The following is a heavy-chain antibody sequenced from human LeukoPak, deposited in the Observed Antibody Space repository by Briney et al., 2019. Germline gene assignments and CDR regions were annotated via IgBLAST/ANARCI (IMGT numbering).Heavy chain of an antibody. J-gene: IGHJ5*02. CDR2: IYHSGST. V-gene: IGHV4-38-2*02. D-gene: IGHD1-14*01. CDR3: ARGKVENHTPSPHNWFDP. CDR1: GYSISSGYY. Sequence: SETLSLTCTVSGYSISSGYYWGWIRQPPGKGLEWIGSIYHSGSTYYNPSLKSRVTISVDTSKNQFSLKLSSVTAADTAVYYCARGKVENHTPSPHNWFDPWGQGTLATVSS.